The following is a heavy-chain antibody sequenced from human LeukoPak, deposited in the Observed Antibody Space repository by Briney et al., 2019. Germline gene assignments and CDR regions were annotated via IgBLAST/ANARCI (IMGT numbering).Heavy chain of an antibody. V-gene: IGHV4-59*01. J-gene: IGHJ4*02. Sequence: SETLSLTCTVSGGSISSYYWSWIRQPPGKGLEWFGYIYYSGSTNYNPSLKSRVTISVDTSKNQFSLKLSSVTAADTAVYYCARVNGGSYGIDYWGQGTLVTVSS. CDR1: GGSISSYY. D-gene: IGHD1-26*01. CDR2: IYYSGST. CDR3: ARVNGGSYGIDY.